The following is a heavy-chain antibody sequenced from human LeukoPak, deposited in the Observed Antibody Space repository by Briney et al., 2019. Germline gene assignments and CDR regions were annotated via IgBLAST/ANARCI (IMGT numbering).Heavy chain of an antibody. CDR2: IDESGGRN. V-gene: IGHV3-7*03. CDR1: GLIHRRLW. CDR3: ARDVEGGTFDI. J-gene: IGHJ3*02. D-gene: IGHD3-16*01. Sequence: GGSLGLLRAASGLIHRRLWVNWGRQAPGRGLGWVAKIDESGGRNNYVDSVKGRFTIVRDNAKNSLFLHMSRLRADDTAAYFWARDVEGGTFDIWGQGTTVTVSS.